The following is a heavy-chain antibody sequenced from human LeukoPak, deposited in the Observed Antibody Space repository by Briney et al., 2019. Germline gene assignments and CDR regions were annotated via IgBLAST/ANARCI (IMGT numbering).Heavy chain of an antibody. J-gene: IGHJ3*02. V-gene: IGHV4-59*08. CDR2: FYYRGST. CDR1: GVSLSTYY. Sequence: SQTLSLTCTVSGVSLSTYYWSWVRQSPGKGLELIGSFYYRGSTNYNPSLKSRVRISVDTSKTQFSLELSSVTAADMAVYYCAVNSPKHTFDIWGQGTMVTVSS. D-gene: IGHD5-24*01. CDR3: AVNSPKHTFDI.